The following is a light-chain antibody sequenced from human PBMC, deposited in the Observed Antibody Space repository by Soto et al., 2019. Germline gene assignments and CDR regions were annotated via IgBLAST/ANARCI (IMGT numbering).Light chain of an antibody. CDR2: DAS. V-gene: IGKV3-11*01. CDR1: QSVSSY. J-gene: IGKJ3*01. CDR3: QQRSNWPRT. Sequence: EIVLTQSPATLSLSPGERATLSCTASQSVSSYLAWYQQKPGQAPRRLIYDASNRATGIPARFSGSGSGTDFTLAISSREPEDFAVYYCQQRSNWPRTFGPGTKVDIK.